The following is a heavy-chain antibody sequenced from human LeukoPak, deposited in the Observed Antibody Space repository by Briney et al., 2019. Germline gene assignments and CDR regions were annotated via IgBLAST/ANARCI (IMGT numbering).Heavy chain of an antibody. J-gene: IGHJ6*03. Sequence: ASVKVSCKASGGTFSSYAISWVRQAPGQGLEWMGGIIPIFGTANYAQKFQGRVTITTDESTSTAYMELSSLRSEDTAVYYCARGPTMTTVTTPGYYYYYMDVWGKGTTVTVSS. CDR1: GGTFSSYA. V-gene: IGHV1-69*05. CDR3: ARGPTMTTVTTPGYYYYYMDV. D-gene: IGHD4-11*01. CDR2: IIPIFGTA.